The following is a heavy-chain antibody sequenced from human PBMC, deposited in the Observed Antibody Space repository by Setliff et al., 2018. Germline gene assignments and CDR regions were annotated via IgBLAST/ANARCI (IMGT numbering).Heavy chain of an antibody. CDR2: IYYSGRT. CDR3: ARHKSNGSGSYPSLYMDV. D-gene: IGHD3-10*01. J-gene: IGHJ6*03. Sequence: SETLSLTCTVSGGSISTYYWSWIRQPPGKGLEWIGYIYYSGRTNYNPSLKSRLIISVDAPDNQFSVKLSSVTAADTAVYYCARHKSNGSGSYPSLYMDVWGKGIMVTVSS. V-gene: IGHV4-59*08. CDR1: GGSISTYY.